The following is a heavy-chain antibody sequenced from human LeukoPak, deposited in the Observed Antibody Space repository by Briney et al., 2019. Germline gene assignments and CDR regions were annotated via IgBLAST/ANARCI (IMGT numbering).Heavy chain of an antibody. J-gene: IGHJ4*02. CDR3: ARDQKSGYQSDY. Sequence: PGGSLRPPCAASGFTFSSYAMSWVRQAPGKGPEWVSSISSSSSYIYYADSVKGRFTISRDNAKNSLYLQMNSLRAEDTAVYYCARDQKSGYQSDYWGQGTLVTVSS. D-gene: IGHD3-22*01. CDR1: GFTFSSYA. V-gene: IGHV3-21*01. CDR2: ISSSSSYI.